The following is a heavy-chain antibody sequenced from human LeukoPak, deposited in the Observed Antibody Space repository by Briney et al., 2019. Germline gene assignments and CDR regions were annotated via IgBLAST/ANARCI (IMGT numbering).Heavy chain of an antibody. V-gene: IGHV1-18*01. J-gene: IGHJ3*02. CDR3: AREADAFDI. CDR2: ISAYNGNT. Sequence: WMGWISAYNGNTNYAQKLQGRVTMTTDTSTSTAYMELRSLRSDDTAVYYCAREADAFDIWGQGTMVTVSS.